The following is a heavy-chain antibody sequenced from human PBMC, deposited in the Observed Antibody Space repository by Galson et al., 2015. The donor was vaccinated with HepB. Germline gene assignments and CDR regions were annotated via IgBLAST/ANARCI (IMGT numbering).Heavy chain of an antibody. Sequence: SVKVSCKASGYTFTSYGITWVRQAPGQGLEWMGWISTYNGNTNYAQRFEGRVTITTDTSTNTAYMELRTLTTDDTAVYYCARDRDPFVVVAVAIGDFDYWGQGTLVTVSS. J-gene: IGHJ4*02. CDR2: ISTYNGNT. V-gene: IGHV1-18*01. D-gene: IGHD2-2*01. CDR3: ARDRDPFVVVAVAIGDFDY. CDR1: GYTFTSYG.